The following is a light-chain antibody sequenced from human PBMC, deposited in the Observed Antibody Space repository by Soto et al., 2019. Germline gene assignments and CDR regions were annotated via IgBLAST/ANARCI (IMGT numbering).Light chain of an antibody. CDR2: HAS. J-gene: IGKJ5*01. V-gene: IGKV1-33*01. Sequence: DIQRTQSPSSLSASIGDRVTITCQSSHNITNNLSWYKQKTGKAPNLLIYHASKLAKGVTSRFSGSGSGTDFSFIITSLQREDLATYYCQQYSGLPPLPFGQRTRPAI. CDR1: HNITNN. CDR3: QQYSGLPPLP.